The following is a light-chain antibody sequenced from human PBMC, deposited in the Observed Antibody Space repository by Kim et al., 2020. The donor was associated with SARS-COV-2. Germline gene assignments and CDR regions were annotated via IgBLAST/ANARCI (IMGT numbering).Light chain of an antibody. J-gene: IGLJ1*01. V-gene: IGLV2-14*03. CDR2: DVN. CDR3: AAFTSKSTPS. CDR1: SSDVGAYDY. Sequence: QSALTQPASVSGSPGQSITISCTGTSSDVGAYDYVSWYQQHPGKAPKLMIYDVNNRPSGVSNRFSGSKSDNTASLTISWLQPEDEADYYCAAFTSKSTPSFGTGTKVTVL.